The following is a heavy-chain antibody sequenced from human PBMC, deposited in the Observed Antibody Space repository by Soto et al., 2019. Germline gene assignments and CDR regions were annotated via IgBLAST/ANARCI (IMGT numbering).Heavy chain of an antibody. J-gene: IGHJ6*02. CDR2: IIPIFGTA. CDR1: GGTFSSYA. V-gene: IGHV1-69*01. Sequence: QVQLVQSGAEVKKPGSSVKVSCKASGGTFSSYAISWVRQAPGQGLEWMGGIIPIFGTANYAQKFQGRVTITADESTSTAYMELSSLRSEDTAVYYCARGGAVITPYYYYGMDVWGQGTTVTVSS. CDR3: ARGGAVITPYYYYGMDV. D-gene: IGHD3-3*01.